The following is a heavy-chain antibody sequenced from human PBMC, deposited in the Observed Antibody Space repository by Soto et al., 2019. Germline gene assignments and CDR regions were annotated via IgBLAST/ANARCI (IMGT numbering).Heavy chain of an antibody. CDR3: TRSGGLDD. CDR2: INAANGNT. CDR1: GYSFTSYA. D-gene: IGHD3-10*01. Sequence: QVQLVQSGAEVKKPGASVKVSCQASGYSFTSYAIHWVRQAPGQGLECMGWINAANGNTRYLQKFQGRVTITRDTSTTTAYMDLSSLTSEDTAVYYCTRSGGLDDWGQGTLITVSS. J-gene: IGHJ4*02. V-gene: IGHV1-3*01.